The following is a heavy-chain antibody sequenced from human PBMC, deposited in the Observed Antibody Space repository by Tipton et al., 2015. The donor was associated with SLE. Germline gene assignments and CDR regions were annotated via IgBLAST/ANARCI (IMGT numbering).Heavy chain of an antibody. CDR2: INHSGST. V-gene: IGHV4-34*01. CDR3: ARAPGQLWPWDY. CDR1: GGSISSYY. D-gene: IGHD5-18*01. Sequence: TLSPTCTVSGGSISSYYWSWIRQPPGKGLEWIGEINHSGSTNYNPSLKSRVTISVDTSKNQFSLKVSSVTAADTAVYYCARAPGQLWPWDYWGQGTLVTVSS. J-gene: IGHJ4*02.